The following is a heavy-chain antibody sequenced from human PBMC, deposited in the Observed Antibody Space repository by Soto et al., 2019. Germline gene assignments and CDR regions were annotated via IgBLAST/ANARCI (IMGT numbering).Heavy chain of an antibody. CDR3: ARGRGRYSSGWSWFDP. CDR2: IFQSGST. CDR1: GGTIRSPDW. J-gene: IGHJ5*02. V-gene: IGHV4-4*02. D-gene: IGHD6-19*01. Sequence: PSETLSLTCGVSGGTIRSPDWWTWVRQPLGKGLEWIGEIFQSGSTNYTPSLESRVTISVDKSKNQFSLTLTSVTAADTAVYFCARGRGRYSSGWSWFDPWGQGILVTVSS.